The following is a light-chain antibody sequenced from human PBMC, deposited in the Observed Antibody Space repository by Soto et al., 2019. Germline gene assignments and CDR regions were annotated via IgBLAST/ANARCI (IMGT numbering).Light chain of an antibody. V-gene: IGKV1-8*01. J-gene: IGKJ1*01. CDR1: QDIGTY. Sequence: AIRTTQSPSSFSASTGDRVSITCRATQDIGTYLAWYQQIPGKAPKLLIYDASTLQTGVPSRFSGSGSGTDFTLTISYLQSEDFGTYYCQQFYNYPRTFGQGTKVDIK. CDR3: QQFYNYPRT. CDR2: DAS.